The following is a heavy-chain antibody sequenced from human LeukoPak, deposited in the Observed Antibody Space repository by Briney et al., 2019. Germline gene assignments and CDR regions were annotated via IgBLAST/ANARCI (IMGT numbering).Heavy chain of an antibody. CDR2: IKVDGSDK. D-gene: IGHD3-3*01. J-gene: IGHJ3*02. V-gene: IGHV3-7*01. Sequence: GGSLRLSCAASGFTFNDYWMTWVRQAPGKGLEWVANIKVDGSDKYYVDSVKGRFTISRDNAKNSLYLQMNSLRAEDTAVYYCTRGPSSNRFAIWGQGTMVTVSS. CDR1: GFTFNDYW. CDR3: TRGPSSNRFAI.